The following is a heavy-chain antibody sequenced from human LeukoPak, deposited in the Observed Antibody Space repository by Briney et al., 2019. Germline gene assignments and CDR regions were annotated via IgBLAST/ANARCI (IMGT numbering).Heavy chain of an antibody. J-gene: IGHJ4*02. CDR1: GGSISSYY. Sequence: PSETLSLTCTVSGGSISSYYWSWIRQPAGKGLEWIGRIYTSGSTNYNPSLKSRVTMSVDTSKNQFSLKLSSVTAADTAVYYCARGYPLGRFNFVDYWGQGTLVTVSS. CDR2: IYTSGST. CDR3: ARGYPLGRFNFVDY. V-gene: IGHV4-4*07. D-gene: IGHD1-1*01.